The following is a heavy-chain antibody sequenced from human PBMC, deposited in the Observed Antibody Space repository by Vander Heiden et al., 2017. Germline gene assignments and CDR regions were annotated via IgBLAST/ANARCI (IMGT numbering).Heavy chain of an antibody. CDR2: ISSSSSYT. CDR1: GFTFSDYY. Sequence: QVQLVASGGGLVKPGGSLRLSCAASGFTFSDYYMSWIRQAPGKGLEWVSYISSSSSYTNYADSVKGRFTISRDNAKNSLYLQMNSLRAEDTAVYYCARELDYYDSSGYLTFDAFDIWGQGTMVTVSS. CDR3: ARELDYYDSSGYLTFDAFDI. J-gene: IGHJ3*02. V-gene: IGHV3-11*06. D-gene: IGHD3-22*01.